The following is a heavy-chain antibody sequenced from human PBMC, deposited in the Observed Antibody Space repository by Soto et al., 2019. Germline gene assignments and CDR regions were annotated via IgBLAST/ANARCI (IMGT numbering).Heavy chain of an antibody. CDR3: ARYTSGWHYYDY. J-gene: IGHJ4*02. CDR2: ISGSSRYT. CDR1: GFTFSSYG. D-gene: IGHD6-19*01. Sequence: GGSLRLSCAASGFTFSSYGMHWVRQAPGKGLEWVSYISGSSRYTNFADSVKGRFTISRDNAKNSLYLQMNSLRAEDTAVYYCARYTSGWHYYDYWGQGTPVTVSS. V-gene: IGHV3-21*05.